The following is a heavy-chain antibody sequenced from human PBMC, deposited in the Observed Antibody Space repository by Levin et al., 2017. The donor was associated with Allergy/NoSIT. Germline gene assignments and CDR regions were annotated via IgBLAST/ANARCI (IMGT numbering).Heavy chain of an antibody. D-gene: IGHD6-13*01. J-gene: IGHJ6*02. CDR2: INPSGGST. V-gene: IGHV1-46*01. CDR3: AGEKGAAAADNYGMDV. CDR1: GYTFTSYY. Sequence: GESLKISCKASGYTFTSYYMHWVRQAPGQGLEWMGIINPSGGSTSYAQKFQGRVTMTRDTSTSTVYMELSSLRSEDTAVYYCAGEKGAAAADNYGMDVWGQGTTVTVSS.